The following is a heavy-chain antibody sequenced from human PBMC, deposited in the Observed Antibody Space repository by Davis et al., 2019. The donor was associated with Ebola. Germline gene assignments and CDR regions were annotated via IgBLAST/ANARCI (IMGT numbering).Heavy chain of an antibody. V-gene: IGHV3-30*14. J-gene: IGHJ2*01. Sequence: PGGSLRLSCVASGFTFSRSAMHWVRQAPGKGLEWVAFLSFDGTIKYYADSVKGRFTVSRDNAKNSLYLQMNSLRAEDTAVYYCTRHVSGDFWYFDLWGRGTLVTVSS. CDR2: LSFDGTIK. CDR1: GFTFSRSA. D-gene: IGHD4-17*01. CDR3: TRHVSGDFWYFDL.